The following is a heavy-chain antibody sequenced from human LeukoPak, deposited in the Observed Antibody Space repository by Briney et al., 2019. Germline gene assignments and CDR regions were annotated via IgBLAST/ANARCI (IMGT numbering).Heavy chain of an antibody. D-gene: IGHD3-22*01. CDR3: ARVGDSGGYDWYFDL. Sequence: PGGSLRLSCVASGFTFNRYWMSWVRQAPGKGLEWVANIDQDGSEKYYVDSAKGRFSISRDNAKNTLYLQMNSLRAEDTAVYYCARVGDSGGYDWYFDLWGRGTLVTVSS. CDR1: GFTFNRYW. J-gene: IGHJ2*01. V-gene: IGHV3-7*01. CDR2: IDQDGSEK.